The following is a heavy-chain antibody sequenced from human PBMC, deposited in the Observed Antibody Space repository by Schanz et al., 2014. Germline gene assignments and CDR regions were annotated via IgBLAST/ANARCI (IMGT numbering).Heavy chain of an antibody. CDR1: GGSISSYY. D-gene: IGHD2-2*01. CDR2: IYYRGNT. J-gene: IGHJ4*02. V-gene: IGHV4-59*12. Sequence: QVQLQESGPGLVKPSETLSLTCTVSGGSISSYYWSWIRQPPGKGLEWIGFIYYRGNTNYNPSLTSRVTMSVDTSKNQFSLKLSSVTAADTAVYYCARDERDLPRSLFVFWGQGTLVTVSS. CDR3: ARDERDLPRSLFVF.